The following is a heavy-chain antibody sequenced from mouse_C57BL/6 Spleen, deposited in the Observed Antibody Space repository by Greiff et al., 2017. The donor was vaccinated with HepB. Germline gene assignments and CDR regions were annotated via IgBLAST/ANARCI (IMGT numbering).Heavy chain of an antibody. CDR1: GFNIKDDY. J-gene: IGHJ1*03. V-gene: IGHV14-4*01. CDR2: IDPENGDT. Sequence: VQLKQSGAELVRPGASVKLSCTASGFNIKDDYMHWVKQRPEQGLEWIGWIDPENGDTEYASKFQGKATITADTSSNTAYLQLSSLTSEAAAVYYCTRAVVASRWYCDVWGTGTTVTVSS. CDR3: TRAVVASRWYCDV. D-gene: IGHD1-1*01.